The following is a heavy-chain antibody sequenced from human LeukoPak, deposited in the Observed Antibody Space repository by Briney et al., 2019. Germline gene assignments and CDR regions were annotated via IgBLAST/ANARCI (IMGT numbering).Heavy chain of an antibody. CDR3: ARVNCLRFDY. D-gene: IGHD1-1*01. V-gene: IGHV3-7*04. CDR1: GFTFSNYG. CDR2: INQDGSEK. J-gene: IGHJ4*02. Sequence: GGSLRLSCGASGFTFSNYGMHWVRQAPGKGLEWVANINQDGSEKYYVDSVKGRFTISRDNAKNSLYLQMNSLRAEDTAVYYCARVNCLRFDYWGQGTLVTVSS.